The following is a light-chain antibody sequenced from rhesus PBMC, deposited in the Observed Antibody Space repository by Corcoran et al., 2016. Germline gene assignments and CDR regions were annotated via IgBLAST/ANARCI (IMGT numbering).Light chain of an antibody. CDR3: LQYFSSPWT. CDR2: KAT. J-gene: IGKJ1*01. CDR1: QAISIY. V-gene: IGKV1-22*01. Sequence: DIQMTQSPSSLSASVGDKVTLSCRASQAISIYLAWSQQKPGKAPKVLIYKATNLQSGGPSRFSGSGAGTDFSLTISSLQPEDFSTYSCLQYFSSPWTFGQGTKVEIK.